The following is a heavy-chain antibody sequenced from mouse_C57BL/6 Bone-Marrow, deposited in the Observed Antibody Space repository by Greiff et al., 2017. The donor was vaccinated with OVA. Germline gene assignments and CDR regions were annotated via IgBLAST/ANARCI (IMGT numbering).Heavy chain of an antibody. J-gene: IGHJ1*03. CDR3: ASMGGYLYWYFDG. Sequence: DVKLVESGGGLVKPGGSLKLSCAASGFSFSDYGMHWVRQAPEKGLEWVAYISSGSSTIYYAATVKGRFTISRDNAKNTLFLQMTSLRSEDTAMYYCASMGGYLYWYFDGWGTGTTVTVSS. D-gene: IGHD2-3*01. CDR2: ISSGSSTI. V-gene: IGHV5-17*01. CDR1: GFSFSDYG.